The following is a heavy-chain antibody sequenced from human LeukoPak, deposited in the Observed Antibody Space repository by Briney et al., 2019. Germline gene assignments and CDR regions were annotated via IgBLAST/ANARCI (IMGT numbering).Heavy chain of an antibody. J-gene: IGHJ4*02. CDR3: SSGYLAY. CDR2: ISGNGGYT. CDR1: GFIFSNYV. D-gene: IGHD3-22*01. Sequence: GGSLRLSCAASGFIFSNYVMSWVRQAPGKGPECVSSISGNGGYTSYADSVKGRFTISRDNFKNTLYLQMNILRAEDTAVYYCSSGYLAYWGQGTQVTVSS. V-gene: IGHV3-23*01.